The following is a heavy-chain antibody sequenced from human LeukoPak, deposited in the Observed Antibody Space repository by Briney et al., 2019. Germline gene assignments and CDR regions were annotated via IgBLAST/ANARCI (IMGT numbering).Heavy chain of an antibody. CDR2: IHTSGTT. CDR1: GGSISSYL. Sequence: SETLSLTCTVSGGSISSYLWSWIRQSAGKRLEWLGRIHTSGTTTYSPSLQSRLTMSVDTSKSQVSLRLTSVTAADTAVYYCATEQVSASAWGFDYWGQGSLVTVSS. D-gene: IGHD5/OR15-5a*01. V-gene: IGHV4-4*07. J-gene: IGHJ4*02. CDR3: ATEQVSASAWGFDY.